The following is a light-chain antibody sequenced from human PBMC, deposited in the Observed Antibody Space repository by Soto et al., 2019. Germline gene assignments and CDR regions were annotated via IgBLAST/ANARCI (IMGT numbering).Light chain of an antibody. Sequence: QSVLTQPPSASGSPGQSVTISCTGTSSDVGGYNYVSWYQQYPGRAPKLMIYEVTKRPSGVPDRFSGSKSGNTASLTVSGLQAEDEAVYHCSSYAASNNFYFVFGGGTMLTVL. CDR2: EVT. CDR3: SSYAASNNFYFV. V-gene: IGLV2-8*01. CDR1: SSDVGGYNY. J-gene: IGLJ3*02.